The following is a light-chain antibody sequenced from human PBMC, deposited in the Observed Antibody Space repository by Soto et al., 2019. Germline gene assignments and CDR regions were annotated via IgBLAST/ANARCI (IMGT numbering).Light chain of an antibody. CDR3: QQRYNWPRT. Sequence: EIVLTQSPSTLSLSLGERASISCRASQSISSYLAWYQQKAGQVPRLLIYDASNRATGIPARFSGSGSGTDFTLTISSLQPEDFAVYYCQQRYNWPRTFAQGTRLEIK. CDR1: QSISSY. V-gene: IGKV3-11*01. CDR2: DAS. J-gene: IGKJ2*01.